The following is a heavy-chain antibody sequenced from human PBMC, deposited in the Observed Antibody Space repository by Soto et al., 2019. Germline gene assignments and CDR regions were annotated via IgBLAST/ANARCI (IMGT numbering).Heavy chain of an antibody. D-gene: IGHD6-19*01. V-gene: IGHV4-4*08. CDR3: ARGSGWYYY. J-gene: IGHJ4*02. Sequence: QVQLQESGPGLVKPSETLSLTCTVSGGSIRSYYWSWIRQPPGKGLEWIGYIYSSGTTNYNPSVKRRVTISVDTSKNQFALKLSSVTAADTAVYYCARGSGWYYYWGQGTLVTVSS. CDR1: GGSIRSYY. CDR2: IYSSGTT.